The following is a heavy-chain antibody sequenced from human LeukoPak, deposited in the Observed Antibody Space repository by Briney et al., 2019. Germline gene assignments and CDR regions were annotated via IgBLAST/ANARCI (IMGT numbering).Heavy chain of an antibody. CDR3: SRSAYYDGSGNYYDY. J-gene: IGHJ4*02. Sequence: PGGSLRLSCAASGFTFSSYWMHWVRQAPGKGLVWVSRXSDGGSTTTYADSVKGRFTISRDNAKNTLYLQMNGLRAEDTAVYYCSRSAYYDGSGNYYDYWGQGTLVTVSS. D-gene: IGHD3-22*01. CDR2: XSDGGSTT. CDR1: GFTFSSYW. V-gene: IGHV3-74*01.